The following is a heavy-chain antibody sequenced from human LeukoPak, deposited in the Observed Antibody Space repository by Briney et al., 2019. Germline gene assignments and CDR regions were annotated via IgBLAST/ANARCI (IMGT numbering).Heavy chain of an antibody. CDR1: GFTFSSYA. J-gene: IGHJ6*03. CDR3: VKEYSIRYDYFYYVDV. V-gene: IGHV3-23*01. CDR2: ISGSGGGT. Sequence: GGSLRLSCAASGFTFSSYAMSWVRQAPGQGLEWVSAISGSGGGTYYADSVKGRFTISRDNSKNTLYLQMNSLRAQDTAVYYCVKEYSIRYDYFYYVDVWGKGTTVTVSS. D-gene: IGHD4-11*01.